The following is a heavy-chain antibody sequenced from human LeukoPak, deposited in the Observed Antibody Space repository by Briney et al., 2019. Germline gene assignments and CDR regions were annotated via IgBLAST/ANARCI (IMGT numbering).Heavy chain of an antibody. V-gene: IGHV6-1*01. CDR1: GDSVSTNSAT. Sequence: SQTLSLTCAISGDSVSTNSATWNWIRQSPSRGLEWLGRTYYRSKWYNDYAVSVKSRITINPDTSKNQFSLQLNSVTPEDTAVYYCARVGHIAVALDIWGQGTMVTVSS. CDR2: TYYRSKWYN. CDR3: ARVGHIAVALDI. D-gene: IGHD6-19*01. J-gene: IGHJ3*02.